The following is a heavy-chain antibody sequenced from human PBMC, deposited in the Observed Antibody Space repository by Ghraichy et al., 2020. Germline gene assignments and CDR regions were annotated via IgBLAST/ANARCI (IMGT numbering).Heavy chain of an antibody. D-gene: IGHD1-20*01. CDR3: ARQSIDWGITGTTNYFDY. Sequence: GESLNISCAASGFTFRNFWMHWVRQTPGKGLEWVSYISSSSSIIYYADSVKGRFTISRDNAKNSLYLQMNSLRDEDTAIYYCARQSIDWGITGTTNYFDYWGQGTLVTVSS. CDR2: ISSSSSII. CDR1: GFTFRNFW. J-gene: IGHJ4*02. V-gene: IGHV3-48*02.